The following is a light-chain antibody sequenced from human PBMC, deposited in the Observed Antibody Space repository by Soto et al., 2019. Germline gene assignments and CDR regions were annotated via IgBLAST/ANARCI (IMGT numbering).Light chain of an antibody. CDR3: QPFGGTTFI. J-gene: IGKJ5*01. Sequence: PGKRVDLACSASQSVSSSYLAWYQQKPGQAPRLLIYGASSRATGIPDRFSGSGYGTDFTLTISRLEREDFVVYYCQPFGGTTFIFGQGTRLEIK. CDR2: GAS. V-gene: IGKV3-20*01. CDR1: QSVSSSY.